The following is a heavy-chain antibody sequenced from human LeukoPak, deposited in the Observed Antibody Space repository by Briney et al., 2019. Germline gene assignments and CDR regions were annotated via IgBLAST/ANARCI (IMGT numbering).Heavy chain of an antibody. J-gene: IGHJ5*02. CDR1: GGTFSSYA. CDR3: ARKLRLGGNWFDP. Sequence: GSSVKVSCKASGGTFSSYAISWMRQAPGQGLEWMGRIIPIFGTANYAQKFQGRVTITADESTSTAYMELSSLRSEDTALYYCARKLRLGGNWFDPWGQGTLVTVSS. V-gene: IGHV1-69*15. CDR2: IIPIFGTA. D-gene: IGHD1-26*01.